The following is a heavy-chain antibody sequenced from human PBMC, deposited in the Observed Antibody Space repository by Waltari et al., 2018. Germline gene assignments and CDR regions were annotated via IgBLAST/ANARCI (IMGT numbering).Heavy chain of an antibody. CDR1: GFTFSSYA. V-gene: IGHV3-30-3*01. J-gene: IGHJ4*02. D-gene: IGHD6-19*01. Sequence: QVQLVESGGGVVQPGRSLRLSCAASGFTFSSYAMHWFRQAPGKGLEWVAVKSYDGSNKYYADSVKGRFTISRDNSKNTLYLQMNSLRAEDTAVYYCARDIAVAGNTDYWGQGTLVTVSS. CDR2: KSYDGSNK. CDR3: ARDIAVAGNTDY.